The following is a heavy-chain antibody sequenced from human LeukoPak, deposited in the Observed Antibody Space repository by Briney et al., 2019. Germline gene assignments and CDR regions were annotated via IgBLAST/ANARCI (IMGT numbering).Heavy chain of an antibody. J-gene: IGHJ4*02. CDR3: ARDPSGYFNY. CDR2: IYYSGST. V-gene: IGHV4-61*08. CDR1: GGSISSGGYY. D-gene: IGHD3-22*01. Sequence: SQTLSLTCTVSGGSISSGGYYWSWIRQPPGKGLDWIGYIYYSGSTNYNPSLKSRVTISVDTSKNQFSLRLSSVTAADTAVYYCARDPSGYFNYWGQGTLATVSS.